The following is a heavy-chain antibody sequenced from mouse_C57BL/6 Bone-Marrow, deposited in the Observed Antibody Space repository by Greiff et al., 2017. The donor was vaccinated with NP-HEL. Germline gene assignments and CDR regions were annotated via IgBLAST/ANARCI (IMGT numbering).Heavy chain of an antibody. Sequence: QVQLQQSGAELARPGASVKLSCKAYGYTFTSYGISWVKQRTGQGLEWIGEIYPRSGNTYYNEKFKGKATLTADKSSSTAYMELRSLTSEDSAVYFCGTYYYGSSPFAYWGQGTLVTVSA. D-gene: IGHD1-1*01. CDR1: GYTFTSYG. J-gene: IGHJ3*01. V-gene: IGHV1-81*01. CDR3: GTYYYGSSPFAY. CDR2: IYPRSGNT.